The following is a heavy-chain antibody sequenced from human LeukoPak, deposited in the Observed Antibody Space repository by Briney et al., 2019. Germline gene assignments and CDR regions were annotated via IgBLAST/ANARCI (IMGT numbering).Heavy chain of an antibody. J-gene: IGHJ4*02. V-gene: IGHV3-23*01. CDR1: GFTFSNHA. CDR3: AKNVVVKRYFDY. CDR2: ISGSGRTT. D-gene: IGHD2-15*01. Sequence: GGSLRLFCAASGFTFSNHAMSWVRQAPGKGLQWVSAISGSGRTTEYADSVKGRFTISRDNSKNTLSLQMNSLRVEDTAIYYCAKNVVVKRYFDYWGQGTLITVSS.